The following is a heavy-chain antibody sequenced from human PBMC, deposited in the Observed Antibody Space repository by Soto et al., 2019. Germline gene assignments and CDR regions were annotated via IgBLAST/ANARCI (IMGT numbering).Heavy chain of an antibody. CDR2: ISGSGGST. CDR3: AKLGGVVVPAAKAHFDY. CDR1: GFTFSSYA. V-gene: IGHV3-23*01. J-gene: IGHJ4*02. Sequence: GGSLRLSCAASGFTFSSYAMSWVRQAPGKGLEWVSAISGSGGSTYYADSMKGRFTISRDNSKNTLYLQMNSLRAEDTAVYYCAKLGGVVVPAAKAHFDYWGQGTLITVSS. D-gene: IGHD2-2*01.